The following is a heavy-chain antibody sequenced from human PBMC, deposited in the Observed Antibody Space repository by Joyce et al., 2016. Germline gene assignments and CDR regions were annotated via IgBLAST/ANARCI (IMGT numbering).Heavy chain of an antibody. CDR1: GFTFSDHY. D-gene: IGHD3-10*01. CDR3: NKDRAP. V-gene: IGHV3-72*01. J-gene: IGHJ5*02. CDR2: IRNKANSYTT. Sequence: EVQLVESGGGLVQPGGSLRLSCAAAGFTFSDHYRDWVRQATGKGREWIARIRNKANSYTTEYAASVKGRFTIARDDSKNSLYLQMDSLKTEDTAVYYCNKDRAPWGQGTLVTVSS.